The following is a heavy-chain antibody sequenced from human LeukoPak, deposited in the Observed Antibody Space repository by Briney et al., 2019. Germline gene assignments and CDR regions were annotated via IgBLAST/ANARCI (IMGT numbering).Heavy chain of an antibody. CDR3: ARWIQLWFRSYGAFDI. J-gene: IGHJ3*02. D-gene: IGHD5-18*01. V-gene: IGHV4-39*07. Sequence: SETLSLTCTVSGGSISNSDYYWGWIRQPPGKGLEWIGNIYYTGSTYYNPSLKSRVTISVDTSKNQFSLKVNSVTAADTAVYYCARWIQLWFRSYGAFDIWGHGTMVTVSS. CDR1: GGSISNSDYY. CDR2: IYYTGST.